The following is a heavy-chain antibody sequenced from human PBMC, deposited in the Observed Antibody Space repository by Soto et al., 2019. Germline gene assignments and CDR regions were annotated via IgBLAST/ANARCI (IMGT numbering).Heavy chain of an antibody. Sequence: SVKVSCKASGGTFSSYAISWVRQAPGQGLEWMGGIIPIFGTANYAQKLQGRVTMTTDTSTSTAYMELRSLRSDDTAVYYCARDHYSSSSGYGMDVWGQGTTVTVSS. V-gene: IGHV1-69*05. J-gene: IGHJ6*02. CDR1: GGTFSSYA. D-gene: IGHD6-6*01. CDR2: IIPIFGTA. CDR3: ARDHYSSSSGYGMDV.